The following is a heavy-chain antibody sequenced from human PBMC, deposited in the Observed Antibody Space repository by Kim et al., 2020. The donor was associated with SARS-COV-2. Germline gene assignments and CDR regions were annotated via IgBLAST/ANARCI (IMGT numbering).Heavy chain of an antibody. Sequence: GGSLRLSCAASGFTFSSYEMNWVRQAPGKGLEWVSYISSSGSTIYYADSVKGRFTISRDNAKNSLYLQMNSLRAEDTAVYYCASTNYDFWSGYYIYWGQGTLVTVSS. D-gene: IGHD3-3*01. CDR3: ASTNYDFWSGYYIY. CDR1: GFTFSSYE. J-gene: IGHJ4*02. V-gene: IGHV3-48*03. CDR2: ISSSGSTI.